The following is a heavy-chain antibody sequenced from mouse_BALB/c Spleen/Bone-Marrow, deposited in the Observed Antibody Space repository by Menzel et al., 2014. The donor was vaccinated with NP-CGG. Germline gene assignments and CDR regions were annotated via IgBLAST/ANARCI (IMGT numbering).Heavy chain of an antibody. CDR3: ARGDGFAWFAY. Sequence: QVQLQQSGAELVRPGASVKLSCKASGYTFTSYWMHWVKQRPGQGLEWIGEINPSNGRTSYNEKFKSKATLTVDKSSSTAYMQLSSLTSEDSAVYYCARGDGFAWFAYWGQGTLVTVSA. D-gene: IGHD3-3*01. J-gene: IGHJ3*01. CDR2: INPSNGRT. CDR1: GYTFTSYW. V-gene: IGHV1S81*02.